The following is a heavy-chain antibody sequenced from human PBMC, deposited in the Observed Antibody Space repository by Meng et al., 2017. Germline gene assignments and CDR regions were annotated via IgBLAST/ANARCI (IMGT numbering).Heavy chain of an antibody. CDR1: GGTLSSYA. J-gene: IGHJ4*02. D-gene: IGHD2-21*02. CDR2: IIPIFGTA. CDR3: ARNSRRLAYCGGDCQLQYYFDY. V-gene: IGHV1-69*05. Sequence: SVKVSCKASGGTLSSYAISWVRQAPGQGLEWMGGIIPIFGTANYAQKFQGRVTITTDESTSTAYMELSSLRSEDTAVYYCARNSRRLAYCGGDCQLQYYFDYWGQGTLVTVSS.